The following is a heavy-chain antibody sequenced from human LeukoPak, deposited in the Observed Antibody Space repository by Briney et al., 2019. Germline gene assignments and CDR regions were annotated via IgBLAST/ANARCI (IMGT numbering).Heavy chain of an antibody. J-gene: IGHJ5*02. CDR2: ISGSGGNT. CDR3: AKDDNYIRFLS. CDR1: GFTFSSHG. D-gene: IGHD3-16*01. Sequence: GGSLRLSCAASGFTFSSHGMNWVRQAPGKGLEWVSGISGSGGNTHYADSVKGRFTISRDNSKNTLYLQMNSLRAEDTAVYYCAKDDNYIRFLSWGQGTLVTVSS. V-gene: IGHV3-23*01.